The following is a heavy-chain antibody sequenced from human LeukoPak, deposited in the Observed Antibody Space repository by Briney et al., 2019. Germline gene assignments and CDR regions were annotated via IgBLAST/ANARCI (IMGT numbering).Heavy chain of an antibody. V-gene: IGHV4-39*07. CDR3: VRDRVGTTGVPYFDF. D-gene: IGHD1-26*01. J-gene: IGHJ4*01. CDR2: IYYSGSP. Sequence: PSETLSLTCTVSGGSINSGSYYWGWIRQPPGKGLEWIGSIYYSGSPNYNPSLKSRVTISRDTSKNQFSLKLTSVTAADRAVYYGVRDRVGTTGVPYFDFWGQGTLVTVPS. CDR1: GGSINSGSYY.